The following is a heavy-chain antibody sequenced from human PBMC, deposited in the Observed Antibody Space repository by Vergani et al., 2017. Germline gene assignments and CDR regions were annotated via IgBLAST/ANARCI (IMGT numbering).Heavy chain of an antibody. D-gene: IGHD1-26*01. CDR2: ISSDGSNK. CDR3: ARVRRRELLRGYFDL. J-gene: IGHJ2*01. Sequence: QVQLVESGGGVVQPGRSLRLSCAASGFTFSSYGMHWVRQAPGKGLEWVAVISSDGSNKYYADSVKGRFTISRDNSKNTLYLQMNSLRAEDTAVYYCARVRRRELLRGYFDLWGRGTLVTVSS. CDR1: GFTFSSYG. V-gene: IGHV3-30*03.